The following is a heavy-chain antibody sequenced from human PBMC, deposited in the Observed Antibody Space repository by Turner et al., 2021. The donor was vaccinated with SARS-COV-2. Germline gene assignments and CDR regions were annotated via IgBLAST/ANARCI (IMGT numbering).Heavy chain of an antibody. V-gene: IGHV1-2*02. J-gene: IGHJ6*02. D-gene: IGHD5-18*01. CDR1: GYTFTGYY. CDR2: INPNSGGT. Sequence: QVQLVQSGAEVKMPGASVKVSCKASGYTFTGYYMHWVRQAPGQGLEWMGWINPNSGGTNYAQKFQGRVTMTWDTSISTAYMELSRLRSDDTAVYYCARSRYTYGSYYYYGMDVWAKGPRSPSP. CDR3: ARSRYTYGSYYYYGMDV.